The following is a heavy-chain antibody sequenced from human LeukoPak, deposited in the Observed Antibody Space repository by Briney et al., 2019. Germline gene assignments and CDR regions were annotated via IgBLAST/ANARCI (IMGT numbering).Heavy chain of an antibody. CDR1: GYTFNSSY. V-gene: IGHV1-8*01. J-gene: IGHJ4*02. D-gene: IGHD3-22*01. CDR2: MNPNSGNT. Sequence: GASVKVSCKASGYTFNSSYMHWVRQATGQGLEWMGWMNPNSGNTGYAQKFQGRVTMTTDTSTSTAYMELRSLRSDDTAVYYCARDWPTPWPHYDNSGYYYDYWGQGTLVTVSS. CDR3: ARDWPTPWPHYDNSGYYYDY.